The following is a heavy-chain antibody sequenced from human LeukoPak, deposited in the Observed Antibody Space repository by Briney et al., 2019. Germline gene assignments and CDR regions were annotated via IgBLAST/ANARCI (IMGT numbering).Heavy chain of an antibody. D-gene: IGHD6-13*01. CDR1: GFTFSSYA. V-gene: IGHV3-23*01. J-gene: IGHJ4*02. CDR3: AKVRYSSSWYGLLV. CDR2: ISGSGGST. Sequence: GGSLRLSCAASGFTFSSYAMSWVRQAPGKGLEWVLAISGSGGSTYYADSVKGRFTISRDNSKNTLYLQMNCLRAEDTAVYYCAKVRYSSSWYGLLVWGQGTLVTVSS.